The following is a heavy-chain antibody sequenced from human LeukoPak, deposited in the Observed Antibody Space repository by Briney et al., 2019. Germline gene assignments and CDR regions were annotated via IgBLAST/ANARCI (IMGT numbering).Heavy chain of an antibody. CDR2: IRYDGSPK. V-gene: IGHV3-30*02. D-gene: IGHD2-2*01. Sequence: GGSLRLSCAASGFTFRNYGMHWVRQAPGKGLEWVAFIRYDGSPKYYADSVKGRFTISRGSSKNTLYLQMNSLRAEDTAIYYCAKDLGYCSTTSCAVAFDIWGQGTMVTVSS. CDR1: GFTFRNYG. J-gene: IGHJ3*02. CDR3: AKDLGYCSTTSCAVAFDI.